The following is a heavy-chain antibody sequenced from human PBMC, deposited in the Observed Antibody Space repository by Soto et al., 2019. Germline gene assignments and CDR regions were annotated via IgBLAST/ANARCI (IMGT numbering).Heavy chain of an antibody. CDR2: IWYDGSNK. CDR3: ARGGQLTAFDI. V-gene: IGHV3-33*01. D-gene: IGHD6-13*01. J-gene: IGHJ3*02. Sequence: QVQLVESGGGVVQPGRSLRLSCAASGFTFSSYGMHWVRQAPGKGLEWVAVIWYDGSNKYYADSVKGRFTISRDNSKNTLYLQMNSLRAEDTAVYYYARGGQLTAFDIWGQGTMVTVSS. CDR1: GFTFSSYG.